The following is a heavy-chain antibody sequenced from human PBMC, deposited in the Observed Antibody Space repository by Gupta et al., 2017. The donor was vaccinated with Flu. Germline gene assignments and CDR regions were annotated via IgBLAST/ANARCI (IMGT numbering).Heavy chain of an antibody. D-gene: IGHD6-19*01. CDR1: GFTFISYS. J-gene: IGHJ4*02. V-gene: IGHV3-48*02. CDR3: ARVEWLENFFDY. CDR2: ISSSSSAI. Sequence: EVQLVESGGGLVQPGGSLGLACAAPGFTFISYSMNWVRQAPGKGLEWVSYISSSSSAIYYADSVKGRFTISRDNAKNSLYLQMNSLRDEDTAVYYCARVEWLENFFDYWGQGTLVTVSS.